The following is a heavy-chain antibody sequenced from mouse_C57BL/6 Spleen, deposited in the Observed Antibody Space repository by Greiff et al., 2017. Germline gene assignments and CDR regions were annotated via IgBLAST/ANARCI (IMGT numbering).Heavy chain of an antibody. Sequence: QVQLQQPGPELVKPGASVKLSCKASGYTFTSYWMHWVKQRPGQGLEWIGNINPSNGGTNYNEKFKSKATLTVDKSSSTAYMQLSSLTSEDSAVYYCARARTRTVYVNYGGQGTTLTVSS. CDR2: INPSNGGT. CDR3: ARARTRTVYVNY. D-gene: IGHD1-1*01. V-gene: IGHV1-53*01. J-gene: IGHJ2*01. CDR1: GYTFTSYW.